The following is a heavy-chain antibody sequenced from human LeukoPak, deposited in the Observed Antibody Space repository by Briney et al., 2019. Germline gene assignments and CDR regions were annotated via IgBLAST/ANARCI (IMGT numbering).Heavy chain of an antibody. J-gene: IGHJ3*02. D-gene: IGHD1-1*01. V-gene: IGHV3-48*03. Sequence: GGSLRLSCAASGFTFSTYEMNWVRQAPGKGLEWVSYISSSGTTIYYADSVRGRFTISRDNAKNSLYLQMNSLRAEDTAVYYCAREALTDNSFDIWGQGTMVTVSS. CDR1: GFTFSTYE. CDR3: AREALTDNSFDI. CDR2: ISSSGTTI.